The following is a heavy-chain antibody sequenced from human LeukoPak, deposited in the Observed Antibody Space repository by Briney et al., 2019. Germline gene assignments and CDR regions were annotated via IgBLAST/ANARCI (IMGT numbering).Heavy chain of an antibody. CDR2: IKQDGSEK. V-gene: IGHV3-7*03. CDR1: GFTFSNYW. CDR3: ARGGSYLSAYI. D-gene: IGHD1-26*01. Sequence: GGSLRLSCAASGFTFSNYWMTWVRQAPGKGLERVANIKQDGSEKYYVDSAKGRFTISRDNSKNTLYLQMNSLRAEDTAVYYCARGGSYLSAYIWGQGTMVTVSS. J-gene: IGHJ3*02.